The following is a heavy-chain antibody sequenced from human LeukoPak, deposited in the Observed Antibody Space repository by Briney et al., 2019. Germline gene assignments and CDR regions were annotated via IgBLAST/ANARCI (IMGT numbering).Heavy chain of an antibody. J-gene: IGHJ4*02. V-gene: IGHV1-18*01. Sequence: GASVKVSCKASGYTFTNYGISSVRQAPGQGLEWMGWISAYNGNTNYAQRLQGRVTMTTDTSTSTAYMDLRSLRADDTAVYYCATQFEAGSFDYWGQGTLVTVSS. CDR2: ISAYNGNT. CDR1: GYTFTNYG. CDR3: ATQFEAGSFDY. D-gene: IGHD6-19*01.